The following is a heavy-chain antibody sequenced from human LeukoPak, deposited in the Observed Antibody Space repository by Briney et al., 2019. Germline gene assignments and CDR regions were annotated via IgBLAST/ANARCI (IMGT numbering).Heavy chain of an antibody. D-gene: IGHD2-15*01. CDR2: IIPILVTA. CDR3: AREKIYCSGGSCYSFGRSDY. V-gene: IGHV1-69*06. CDR1: GGTFSSYA. J-gene: IGHJ4*02. Sequence: AAVKVSCKASGGTFSSYAISWVRQASGQGLEWMGGIIPILVTATYAQKFQGRVTITADKSTSTAYMELSSLRSEDTAVYYCAREKIYCSGGSCYSFGRSDYWGQGTLVTVSS.